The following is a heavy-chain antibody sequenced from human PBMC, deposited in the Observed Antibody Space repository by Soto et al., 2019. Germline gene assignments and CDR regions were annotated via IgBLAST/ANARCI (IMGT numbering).Heavy chain of an antibody. CDR3: AGTHDYGDYLVDY. V-gene: IGHV1-24*01. D-gene: IGHD4-17*01. J-gene: IGHJ4*02. Sequence: GASVKVSCKVSGYTLTELYMHWVRQAPGKGREWTGGFDPEDGETIYAQKFQGRVTINEDTSTDIAYMELSSVAAADSAVYYCAGTHDYGDYLVDYWGQGTLVTVSS. CDR2: FDPEDGET. CDR1: GYTLTELY.